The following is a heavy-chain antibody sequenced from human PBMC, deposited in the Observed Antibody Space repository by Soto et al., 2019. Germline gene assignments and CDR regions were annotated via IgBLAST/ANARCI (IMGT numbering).Heavy chain of an antibody. Sequence: GGSLRLSCAASGFIFSSYAMSWVRQAPGKGLEWVSDISGNGVSTNYADSVKGRFTISRDNSKNMLYLQMNSLRVEDTAIYYCAKYRAVAGSFDYWGLGTLVTVSS. J-gene: IGHJ4*03. CDR1: GFIFSSYA. CDR3: AKYRAVAGSFDY. CDR2: ISGNGVST. V-gene: IGHV3-23*01. D-gene: IGHD6-19*01.